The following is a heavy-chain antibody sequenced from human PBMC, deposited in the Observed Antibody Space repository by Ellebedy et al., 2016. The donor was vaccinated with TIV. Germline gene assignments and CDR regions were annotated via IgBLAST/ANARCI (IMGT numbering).Heavy chain of an antibody. CDR3: AISSGWFEGAFDT. CDR2: ISSSGSMR. Sequence: GESLKISCAASGFTFSAYYMSWICQAPGQGLEWVSSISSSGSMRSYTDSVKGRFTISRDNAKNSLYLQMNSLRAEDTAVYYCAISSGWFEGAFDTWGQGTMVTVSS. CDR1: GFTFSAYY. D-gene: IGHD6-19*01. J-gene: IGHJ3*02. V-gene: IGHV3-11*01.